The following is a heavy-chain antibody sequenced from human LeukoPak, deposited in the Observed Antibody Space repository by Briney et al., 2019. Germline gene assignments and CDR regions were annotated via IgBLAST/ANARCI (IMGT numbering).Heavy chain of an antibody. Sequence: GESLKISCKTSGYSFTSYCIGWVRQMSGRGLEWMGIICPGDSDTRYSPSFQGQVTISADKSLRTAYLQWSSLKASDTAMYYCARRTAMVGDAFDIWGQGTMVTVSS. CDR1: GYSFTSYC. CDR3: ARRTAMVGDAFDI. V-gene: IGHV5-51*01. CDR2: ICPGDSDT. J-gene: IGHJ3*02. D-gene: IGHD5-18*01.